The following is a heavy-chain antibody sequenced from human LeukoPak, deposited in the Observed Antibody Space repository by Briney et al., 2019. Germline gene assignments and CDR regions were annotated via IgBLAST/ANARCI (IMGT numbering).Heavy chain of an antibody. J-gene: IGHJ4*02. Sequence: ASVKVSCKASGYTFTSYGISWVRQAPGQGLEWMGWISAYNGNTNYAQKLQGRVTMTTDTSTSTAYMELRSLRSDDTAVYYCARVSAGSSWYRESFDYWGQGTLVTVSS. CDR2: ISAYNGNT. CDR3: ARVSAGSSWYRESFDY. CDR1: GYTFTSYG. V-gene: IGHV1-18*01. D-gene: IGHD6-13*01.